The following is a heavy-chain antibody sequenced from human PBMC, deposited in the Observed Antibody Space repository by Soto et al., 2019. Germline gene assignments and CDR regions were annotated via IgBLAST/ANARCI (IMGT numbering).Heavy chain of an antibody. CDR2: INPNSGRT. D-gene: IGHD4-17*01. V-gene: IGHV1-2*04. Sequence: QVQLVQSGAEVKKPGASVKVSCKASGYAFGQFYIHWMRQAPGQGLEWMGWINPNSGRTKFAQNFQGWVTMTRDTSIKTVYMELSGPKSDATAVYYCARESGGTTATLDYYYFYMDVWGKGTTVTVSS. J-gene: IGHJ6*03. CDR1: GYAFGQFY. CDR3: ARESGGTTATLDYYYFYMDV.